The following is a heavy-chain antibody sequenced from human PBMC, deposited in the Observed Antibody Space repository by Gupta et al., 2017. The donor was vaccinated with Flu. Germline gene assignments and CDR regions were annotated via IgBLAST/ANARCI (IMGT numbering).Heavy chain of an antibody. V-gene: IGHV4-34*01. Sequence: QVQLQQWGAGLLKPSETLSLTCAVYGGSLSGYYWSWIRQPQGKGLEWIGEINHSGSTNYNPSLKSRVTISVDTSKNQFSLKLSSVTAADTAVYYCARAAYCSSTSCYRNWFDPWGQGTLVTVSS. CDR3: ARAAYCSSTSCYRNWFDP. CDR1: GGSLSGYY. J-gene: IGHJ5*02. CDR2: INHSGST. D-gene: IGHD2-2*01.